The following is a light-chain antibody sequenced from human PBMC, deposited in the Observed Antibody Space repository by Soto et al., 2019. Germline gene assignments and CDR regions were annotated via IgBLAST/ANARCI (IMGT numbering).Light chain of an antibody. Sequence: IEITHSPASLSSSLVYIVTITCRASQGISNYLAWYQQKPGKVPKLLIYAASTLQSGVPSRFSGSGSGADFTLTISSLQPEDVATYYCQEYNNAPLTFGGGTKVDIK. J-gene: IGKJ4*01. CDR1: QGISNY. CDR3: QEYNNAPLT. V-gene: IGKV1-27*01. CDR2: AAS.